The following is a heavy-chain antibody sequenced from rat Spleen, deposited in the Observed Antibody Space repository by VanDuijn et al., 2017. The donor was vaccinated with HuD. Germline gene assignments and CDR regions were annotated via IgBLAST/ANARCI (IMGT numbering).Heavy chain of an antibody. CDR3: ARAALTTGAGFDY. V-gene: IGHV5-31*01. CDR2: ITNPVVRT. CDR1: GFTFKTYW. Sequence: EVQLVDSGGGLVQPGRSLNLSCVASGFTFKTYWMTWFRQAPGKGLQWLASITNPVVRTFYRDSVQGRFTISRDNAKSTLNLQMDSLRSEGTASYYCARAALTTGAGFDYWGQGVMVTVAS. D-gene: IGHD1-8*01. J-gene: IGHJ2*01.